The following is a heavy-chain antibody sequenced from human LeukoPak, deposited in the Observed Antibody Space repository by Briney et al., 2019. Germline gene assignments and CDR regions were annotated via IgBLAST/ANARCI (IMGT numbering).Heavy chain of an antibody. J-gene: IGHJ3*02. CDR2: IYYSGST. V-gene: IGHV4-59*01. Sequence: SETLSLTCTVSGGSISNYYWTWIRQPPGKGLEWIGYIYYSGSTNYNPSLKSRVTISVDTSKNRFSLKLSSVTAADTAVYYCARGGYDILTGYYPHDAFDIWGQGTVVTVSS. CDR3: ARGGYDILTGYYPHDAFDI. CDR1: GGSISNYY. D-gene: IGHD3-9*01.